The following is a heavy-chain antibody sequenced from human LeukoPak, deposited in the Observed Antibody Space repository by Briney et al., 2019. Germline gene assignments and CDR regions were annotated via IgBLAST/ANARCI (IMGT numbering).Heavy chain of an antibody. Sequence: SETLSLTCAVYGGSFSGYYWSWIRQPPGKGLEWIGEINHSGSTNYNPSLKSRVTISVDASKNHFSLKLSSVTAADTAVYYCARHRSGWLQSSFDYWGQGTLVTVSS. CDR2: INHSGST. CDR3: ARHRSGWLQSSFDY. CDR1: GGSFSGYY. D-gene: IGHD5-24*01. V-gene: IGHV4-34*01. J-gene: IGHJ4*02.